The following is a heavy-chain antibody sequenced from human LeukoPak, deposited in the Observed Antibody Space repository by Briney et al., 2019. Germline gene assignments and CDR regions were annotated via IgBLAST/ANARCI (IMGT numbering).Heavy chain of an antibody. CDR3: AKDYSSGWNLDY. D-gene: IGHD6-19*01. Sequence: GGSLRLSCAASGFTFSSYGMHWVRQAPGKGLEWVAFIRYDGSNKYYEDSVKGRFTISRDNSKNTLYLQMNGLRAEDTAMYYCAKDYSSGWNLDYWGQGTLVTVSS. CDR2: IRYDGSNK. CDR1: GFTFSSYG. V-gene: IGHV3-30*02. J-gene: IGHJ4*02.